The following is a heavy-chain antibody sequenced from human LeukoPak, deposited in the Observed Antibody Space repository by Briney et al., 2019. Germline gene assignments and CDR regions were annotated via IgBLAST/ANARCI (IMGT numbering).Heavy chain of an antibody. CDR2: IYPGDSDT. J-gene: IGHJ4*02. CDR1: GYSFTNYW. D-gene: IGHD6-13*01. CDR3: ARHNPYSNSWYLGY. Sequence: GESLKISCKGSGYSFTNYWIGWVRQMPGKGLEWMGIIYPGDSDTRYGPSFQGQVTMSADKSISTAYLQWSSLKASDTAMYYCARHNPYSNSWYLGYWGQGSLVTASS. V-gene: IGHV5-51*01.